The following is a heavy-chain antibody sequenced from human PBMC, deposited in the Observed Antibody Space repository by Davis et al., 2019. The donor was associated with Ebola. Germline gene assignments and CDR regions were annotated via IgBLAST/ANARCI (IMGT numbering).Heavy chain of an antibody. V-gene: IGHV3-64*01. Sequence: GESLKISCAASGFTFSNYWMHWVRQAPGKGLEYVSAISSNGGSTYHANSVKGRFTISRDNSKNTLYLQMGSLRAEDMAVYYCARVDHGYDYWGQGTLVTVSS. D-gene: IGHD2-2*03. CDR1: GFTFSNYW. J-gene: IGHJ4*02. CDR3: ARVDHGYDY. CDR2: ISSNGGST.